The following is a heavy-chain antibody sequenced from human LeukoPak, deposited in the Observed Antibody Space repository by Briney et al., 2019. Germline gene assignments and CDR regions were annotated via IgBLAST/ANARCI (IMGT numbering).Heavy chain of an antibody. D-gene: IGHD3-10*01. CDR3: ARGGSALGY. CDR2: INPNSGAT. Sequence: ASVKVSCKASAYSFTDFYLHWVRQAPGQGLEYMGWINPNSGATNYAQKFQGRVTMTRDTSITTAYMELSRLRSDDTAVYYCARGGSALGYRGQGTLVTVSS. V-gene: IGHV1-2*02. J-gene: IGHJ4*02. CDR1: AYSFTDFY.